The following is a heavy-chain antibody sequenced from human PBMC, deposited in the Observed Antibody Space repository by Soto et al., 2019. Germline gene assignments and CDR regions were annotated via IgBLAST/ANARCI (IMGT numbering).Heavy chain of an antibody. CDR1: RYTFTAYY. CDR3: EHETIQVAGPLPDL. J-gene: IGHJ5*02. Sequence: EASVKLSCKASRYTFTAYYIHWVRQAPGQGLEWMGWINPNHGVTTYAKNFQGRVTMTRDSSISTAYMELSSLRSDDTAVYFCEHETIQVAGPLPDLWGQRSVAIVSS. V-gene: IGHV1-2*02. D-gene: IGHD6-19*01. CDR2: INPNHGVT.